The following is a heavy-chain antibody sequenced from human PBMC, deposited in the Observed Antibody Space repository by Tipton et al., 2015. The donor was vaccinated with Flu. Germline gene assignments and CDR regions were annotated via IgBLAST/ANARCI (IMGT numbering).Heavy chain of an antibody. J-gene: IGHJ3*02. CDR2: IYTNTNT. D-gene: IGHD4-17*01. CDR3: ARGDYGDYDHEADAFDI. CDR1: GDSISRGSYY. V-gene: IGHV4-61*02. Sequence: TLSLTCTVSGDSISRGSYYHNWVRQPAGEGLEWIGRIYTNTNTNYNASLKSRVTISIDRSKNQFSLRLTSVTAADAAMYYCARGDYGDYDHEADAFDIWGQGTLVSVSA.